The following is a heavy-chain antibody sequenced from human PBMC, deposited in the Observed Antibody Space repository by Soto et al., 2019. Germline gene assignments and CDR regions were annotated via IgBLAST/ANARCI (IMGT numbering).Heavy chain of an antibody. J-gene: IGHJ6*02. Sequence: GGSLRLSCAASGFTFDDYAMHWVRQTPGKGLEWVSGISWNSGSIGYADSVKGRFTISRDNAKNSLYLQMNSLRAEDTALFYCAKDGRDFLYYYYGMDVGGQGTRVTVSS. CDR1: GFTFDDYA. CDR3: AKDGRDFLYYYYGMDV. CDR2: ISWNSGSI. D-gene: IGHD3-3*01. V-gene: IGHV3-9*01.